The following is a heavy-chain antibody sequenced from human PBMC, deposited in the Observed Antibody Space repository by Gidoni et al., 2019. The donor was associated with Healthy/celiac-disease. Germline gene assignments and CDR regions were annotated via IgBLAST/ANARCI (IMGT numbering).Heavy chain of an antibody. CDR3: ARDQRASITGTTAPSGYYGMDV. CDR1: GGSVSSGSYY. Sequence: QVQLQESGPGLVKPSETLSLTCTVSGGSVSSGSYYWSWIRQPPGKGLEWVGYIYYSGSTNYNPSLKSRVTISVDTSKNQFSLKLSSVTAADTAVYYCARDQRASITGTTAPSGYYGMDVWGQGTTVTVSS. J-gene: IGHJ6*02. V-gene: IGHV4-61*01. CDR2: IYYSGST. D-gene: IGHD1-7*01.